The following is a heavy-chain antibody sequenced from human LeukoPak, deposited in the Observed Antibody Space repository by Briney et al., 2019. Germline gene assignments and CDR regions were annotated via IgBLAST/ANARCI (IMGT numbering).Heavy chain of an antibody. V-gene: IGHV3-9*01. Sequence: GRSLRLSCAASGFTFDDYAVHWVRQAPGKGREWVSGISWNSGSIGYADSVKGRFTISRDNAKNSLYLQMNSLRAEDTALYYCAKDLWTDGFLFDPWGQGTLVTVSS. J-gene: IGHJ5*02. D-gene: IGHD1-1*01. CDR2: ISWNSGSI. CDR3: AKDLWTDGFLFDP. CDR1: GFTFDDYA.